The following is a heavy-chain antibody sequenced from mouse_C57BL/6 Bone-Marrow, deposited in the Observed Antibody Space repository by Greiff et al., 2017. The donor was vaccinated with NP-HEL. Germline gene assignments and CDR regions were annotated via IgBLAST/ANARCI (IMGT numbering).Heavy chain of an antibody. CDR3: ARSEYAMDY. J-gene: IGHJ4*01. V-gene: IGHV1-42*01. Sequence: EVQLQQSGPELVKPGASAKISCKASGYSFTGYYMNWVKQSPEKSLEWIGEINPSTGGTTYNQKFKAKATLTVDKSSSTAYMQLKSLTSEDSAVYYCARSEYAMDYWGQGTSVTVSS. CDR1: GYSFTGYY. CDR2: INPSTGGT.